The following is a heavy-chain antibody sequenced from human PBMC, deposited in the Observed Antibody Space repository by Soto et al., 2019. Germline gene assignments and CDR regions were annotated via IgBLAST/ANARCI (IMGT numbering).Heavy chain of an antibody. V-gene: IGHV3-30-3*01. CDR3: ARDDQPYGMDV. CDR2: ISYDGSNK. Sequence: QVQLVESGGGVVQPGRSLRLSCAASGFTFSSYAMHWVRQAPGKGLEWVAVISYDGSNKYYADSVKGRFTISRDNSNNTLYLQMNSLRAEDTALYYCARDDQPYGMDVWGQGTTVTVSS. CDR1: GFTFSSYA. J-gene: IGHJ6*02.